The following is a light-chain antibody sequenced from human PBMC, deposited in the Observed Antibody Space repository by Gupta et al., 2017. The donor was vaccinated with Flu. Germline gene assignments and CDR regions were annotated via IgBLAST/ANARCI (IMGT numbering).Light chain of an antibody. Sequence: DIVLTQSPGTLSLSPGDRATLFCRASQTITSNYLAWYQQRPGQAPRLLIYGASDRATGVPARFRGSASGTEFTLTITRVETEDFAMYYCQQYGVSPGYTFGQGTRVE. J-gene: IGKJ2*01. CDR1: QTITSNY. V-gene: IGKV3-20*01. CDR3: QQYGVSPGYT. CDR2: GAS.